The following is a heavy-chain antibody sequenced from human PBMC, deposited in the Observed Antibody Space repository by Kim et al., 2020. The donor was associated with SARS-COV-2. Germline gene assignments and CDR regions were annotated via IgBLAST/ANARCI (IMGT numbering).Heavy chain of an antibody. V-gene: IGHV4-39*01. CDR2: VYHSGTT. CDR1: GASISGSFNY. CDR3: ARLPHDSSGYVDC. Sequence: SETLSLTCTVSGASISGSFNYWGWIRQPPGKGLEWIGSVYHSGTTYDSPSLKSRVTVSVDTSKNEFSLKVTSVTAADTAVYFCARLPHDSSGYVDCWGQGILVTVSS. J-gene: IGHJ4*02. D-gene: IGHD3-22*01.